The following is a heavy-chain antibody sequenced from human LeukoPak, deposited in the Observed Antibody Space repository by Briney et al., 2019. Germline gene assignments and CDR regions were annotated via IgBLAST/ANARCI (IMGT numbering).Heavy chain of an antibody. Sequence: PSETLSLTCSVSDDSITMYYWTWIRQPPGKGLEWIGYIYYSGSTNYNPSLKSRVTMSVDTSKNQFSLKLSSVTAADTAVYYCARDSIAAAGTSTYNWFDPWGQGTLVTVSS. CDR1: DDSITMYY. CDR3: ARDSIAAAGTSTYNWFDP. D-gene: IGHD6-13*01. V-gene: IGHV4-59*12. CDR2: IYYSGST. J-gene: IGHJ5*02.